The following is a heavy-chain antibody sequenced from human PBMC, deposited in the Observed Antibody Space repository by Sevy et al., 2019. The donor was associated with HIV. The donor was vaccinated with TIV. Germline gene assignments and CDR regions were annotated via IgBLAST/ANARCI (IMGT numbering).Heavy chain of an antibody. CDR1: GCPFSSHW. J-gene: IGHJ4*02. D-gene: IGHD6-13*01. Sequence: GGSLRLSCAASGCPFSSHWMTWVRQAPGKGLDWVASIKQDGSEMYYVDSLKVRFTISRDNAKNSVYLQMNSLRVEDTAIYYCTTGHQELGMRGQGTLVTVSS. CDR2: IKQDGSEM. CDR3: TTGHQELGM. V-gene: IGHV3-7*01.